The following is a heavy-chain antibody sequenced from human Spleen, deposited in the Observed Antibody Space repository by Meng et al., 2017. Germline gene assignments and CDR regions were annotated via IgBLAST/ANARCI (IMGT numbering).Heavy chain of an antibody. Sequence: QVQLQESGPGLVKPSGTLSLTCAVSGGSISSSNWWSWARQPPGKGLEWIGEISHSGTTNYNPSLKSRVTISVDKSKNQFSLKLSSVTAADTAVYYCARATLYCSSSSCYGGFDYWGQGTLVTVSS. J-gene: IGHJ4*02. D-gene: IGHD2-2*01. V-gene: IGHV4-4*02. CDR3: ARATLYCSSSSCYGGFDY. CDR2: ISHSGTT. CDR1: GGSISSSNW.